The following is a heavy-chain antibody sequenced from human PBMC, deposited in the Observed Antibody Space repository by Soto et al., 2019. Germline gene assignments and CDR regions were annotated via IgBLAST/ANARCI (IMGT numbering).Heavy chain of an antibody. D-gene: IGHD1-26*01. V-gene: IGHV3-30-3*01. Sequence: QVQLVESGGGVVQPGRSLRLSCAASRFTFSSYAMHWVRQAPGKGLEWVAVISYDGSNKYYADSVKGRFTISRDNSKNTLYLQMNSLRAEDTAVYYCARDLRHSGSYLPDYWGQGTLVTVSS. J-gene: IGHJ4*02. CDR2: ISYDGSNK. CDR1: RFTFSSYA. CDR3: ARDLRHSGSYLPDY.